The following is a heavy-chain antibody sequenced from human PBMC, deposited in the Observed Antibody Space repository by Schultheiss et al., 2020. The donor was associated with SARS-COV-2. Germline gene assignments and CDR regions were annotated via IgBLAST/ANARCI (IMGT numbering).Heavy chain of an antibody. CDR1: GFTFSSYD. CDR2: IGTAGDT. J-gene: IGHJ6*03. Sequence: GGSLRLSCAASGFTFSSYDMHWVRQATGKGLEWVSAIGTAGDTYYPGSVKGRFTISRDNAKNSLYLQMNSLRAEDTAVYYCARDGWYYDILTGYYNIYYMDVWGKGTTVTVSS. D-gene: IGHD3-9*01. V-gene: IGHV3-13*01. CDR3: ARDGWYYDILTGYYNIYYMDV.